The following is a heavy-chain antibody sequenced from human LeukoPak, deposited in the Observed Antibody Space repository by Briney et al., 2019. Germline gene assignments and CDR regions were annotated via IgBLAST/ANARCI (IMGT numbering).Heavy chain of an antibody. V-gene: IGHV4-38-2*02. CDR1: GYSISSGYY. CDR2: IYHSGST. D-gene: IGHD3-22*01. CDR3: ARQGNYYDSSGLLVY. J-gene: IGHJ4*02. Sequence: SETLSLTCTVSGYSISSGYYWGWIRQPPGKGLECIGSIYHSGSTYYNPSLKSRVTISVDTSKNQFSLKLSSVTAADTAVYYCARQGNYYDSSGLLVYWGQRTLVTVSS.